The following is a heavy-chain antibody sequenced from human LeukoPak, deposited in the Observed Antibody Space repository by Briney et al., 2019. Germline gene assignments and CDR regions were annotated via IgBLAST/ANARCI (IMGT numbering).Heavy chain of an antibody. CDR3: ARVIYQLVFDY. J-gene: IGHJ4*02. CDR2: IYAGGRT. D-gene: IGHD2-2*01. Sequence: GGALRLSCAPSGLTVSSNYMSWGRQAPGRGLEWVSVIYAGGRTYYADSVKGRFTISRNNSNKTLYLQMNSMRPEDMVVYYCARVIYQLVFDYWGQGPLVSVSS. CDR1: GLTVSSNY. V-gene: IGHV3-53*04.